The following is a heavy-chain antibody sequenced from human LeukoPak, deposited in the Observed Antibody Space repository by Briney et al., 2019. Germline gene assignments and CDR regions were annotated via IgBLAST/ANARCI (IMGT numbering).Heavy chain of an antibody. D-gene: IGHD3-22*01. CDR3: ARDVAEYYDSSGYFH. CDR1: GYTFTSYG. J-gene: IGHJ4*02. V-gene: IGHV1-18*01. CDR2: ISAYNGNT. Sequence: ASVKVSCKASGYTFTSYGISWVRQAPEQGLEWMGWISAYNGNTNYAQKLQGRVTMTTDTSTSTAYMELRSLRSDDTAVYYCARDVAEYYDSSGYFHWGQGTLVTVSS.